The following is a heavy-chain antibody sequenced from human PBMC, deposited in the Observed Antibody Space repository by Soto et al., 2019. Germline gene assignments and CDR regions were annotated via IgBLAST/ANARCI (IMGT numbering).Heavy chain of an antibody. D-gene: IGHD6-13*01. V-gene: IGHV1-69*13. Sequence: SVKVSCKASGGTFSSYAISWVRQAPGHGLEWMGGIIPIFGTANYAQKFQGRVTITADESTSTAYMELSSLRSEDTAVYYVSSSRTTDYYYGMDVWGQGTTVTVSS. CDR2: IIPIFGTA. CDR1: GGTFSSYA. J-gene: IGHJ6*02. CDR3: SSSRTTDYYYGMDV.